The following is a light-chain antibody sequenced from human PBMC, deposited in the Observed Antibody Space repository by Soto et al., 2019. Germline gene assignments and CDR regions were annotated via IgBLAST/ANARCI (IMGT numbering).Light chain of an antibody. J-gene: IGLJ3*02. CDR1: TSDVGGYNF. Sequence: QSVLTQPASVSGSPGQSITISCTGTTSDVGGYNFVSWYQHHPGKAPKLMIYEVSNRPSGVSNRFSGSKSGSTASLTISGLQPEYEADYYCCSYTASSTPWVFGGGTKLTVL. CDR3: CSYTASSTPWV. CDR2: EVS. V-gene: IGLV2-14*01.